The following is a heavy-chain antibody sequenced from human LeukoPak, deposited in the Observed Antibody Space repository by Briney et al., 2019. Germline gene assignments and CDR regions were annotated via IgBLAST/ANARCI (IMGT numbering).Heavy chain of an antibody. CDR2: IYPGDSDT. CDR3: ARQHYDFWSGYYPDAFDI. J-gene: IGHJ3*02. CDR1: GYSFTSYW. D-gene: IGHD3-3*01. V-gene: IGHV5-51*01. Sequence: GESLKISCKGSGYSFTSYWIGWVRQMPGKGLEWMGIIYPGDSDTRYSPSFQGQVTISADKSISTAYLQWSSLKASDAAMYYCARQHYDFWSGYYPDAFDIWGQGTMVTVSS.